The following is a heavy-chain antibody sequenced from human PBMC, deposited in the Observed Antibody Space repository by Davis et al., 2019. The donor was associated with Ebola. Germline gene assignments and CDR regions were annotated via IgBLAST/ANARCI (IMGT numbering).Heavy chain of an antibody. Sequence: GASLKISCAASGFTFSSYWMSWVRQAPGKGLEWVANTKQDGSGKYYVDSVKGRFTISRDNAKNSLYLQMNTLRAEDTAVYYCARAYGDAFNIWGQGTMVTVSS. CDR1: GFTFSSYW. V-gene: IGHV3-7*01. J-gene: IGHJ3*02. D-gene: IGHD3-10*01. CDR2: TKQDGSGK. CDR3: ARAYGDAFNI.